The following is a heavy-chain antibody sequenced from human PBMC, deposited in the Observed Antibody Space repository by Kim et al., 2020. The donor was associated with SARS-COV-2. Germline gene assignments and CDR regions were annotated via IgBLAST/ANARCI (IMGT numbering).Heavy chain of an antibody. Sequence: SVKVSCKASGGTFSSYAISWVRQAPGQGLEWMGGIIPIFGTANYAQKFQGRVTITADESTSTAYMELSSLRSEDTAVYYCAREANDFPNKYFDLWGRGTLVTVSS. J-gene: IGHJ2*01. V-gene: IGHV1-69*13. CDR2: IIPIFGTA. D-gene: IGHD2-8*01. CDR3: AREANDFPNKYFDL. CDR1: GGTFSSYA.